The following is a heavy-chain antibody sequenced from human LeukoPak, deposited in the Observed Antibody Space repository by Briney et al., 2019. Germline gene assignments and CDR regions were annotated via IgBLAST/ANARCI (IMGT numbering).Heavy chain of an antibody. V-gene: IGHV3-30*18. J-gene: IGHJ4*02. CDR2: ISYDGSNK. D-gene: IGHD4-17*01. CDR1: RFTFSSYG. CDR3: ANTRNGVLDY. Sequence: PGGSLRLSCAASRFTFSSYGMHWVRQAPGKGLEWVAVISYDGSNKYYADSVKGRFTISRDNSKNTLYLQMNSLRAEDTAVYYCANTRNGVLDYWGQGTLVTVSS.